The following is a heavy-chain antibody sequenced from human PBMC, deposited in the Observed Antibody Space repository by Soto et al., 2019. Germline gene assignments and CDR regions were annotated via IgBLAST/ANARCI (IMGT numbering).Heavy chain of an antibody. D-gene: IGHD4-17*01. J-gene: IGHJ5*02. CDR2: IYYSGST. Sequence: SETLSLTCTVSGGSISSSSYYWGWIRQPPGKGLEWIGSIYYSGSTYYNPSLKSRVTISVDTSKNQFSLKLSSVTAADTAVYYCARSAFRGDYVHHWFDPWGQGTLVTVSS. CDR3: ARSAFRGDYVHHWFDP. V-gene: IGHV4-39*01. CDR1: GGSISSSSYY.